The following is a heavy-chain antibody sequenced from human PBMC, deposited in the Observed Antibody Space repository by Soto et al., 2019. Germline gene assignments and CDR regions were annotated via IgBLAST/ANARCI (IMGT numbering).Heavy chain of an antibody. CDR3: ARGGHVVVVTAAFDY. CDR1: GNTFTNYY. V-gene: IGHV1-46*01. CDR2: INPSGGHT. J-gene: IGHJ4*02. D-gene: IGHD2-21*02. Sequence: QVQLMQSGAEVKKPGASVKVSCKASGNTFTNYYIHWVRQPPGKGLKWMGTINPSGGHTTYSQNFLGRVTMTRDTSTSTLYMELTSLTSADTAVYYCARGGHVVVVTAAFDYWGQGTLVTVSS.